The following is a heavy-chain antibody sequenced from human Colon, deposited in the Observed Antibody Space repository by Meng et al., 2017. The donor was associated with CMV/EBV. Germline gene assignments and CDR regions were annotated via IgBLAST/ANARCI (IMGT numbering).Heavy chain of an antibody. J-gene: IGHJ4*02. CDR3: TRGEPFGGY. CDR1: GFTFNSYW. D-gene: IGHD3-10*01. CDR2: IHSEGSST. V-gene: IGHV3-74*01. Sequence: GESLKISCATSGFTFNSYWMHWVRQAPGKGLVWVSRIHSEGSSTSYADSVRGRFTISRDNAKNTLYLQMNSLRAEDTAVYYCTRGEPFGGYWGQGTLVTVSS.